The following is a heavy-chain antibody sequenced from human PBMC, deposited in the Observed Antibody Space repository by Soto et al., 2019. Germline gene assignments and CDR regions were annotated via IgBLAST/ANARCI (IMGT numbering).Heavy chain of an antibody. V-gene: IGHV1-18*01. CDR3: ARGGQECSSTGCSYIYDCLDV. J-gene: IGHJ6*02. D-gene: IGHD2-2*01. Sequence: DAVKVSCKACGYTFAHYGIGWVRQAPGQGLEWVGWISAYNGNTHHAQNVQGRVTMTTDTSTSTAYMELRSLRSDDTAVYYCARGGQECSSTGCSYIYDCLDVWG. CDR2: ISAYNGNT. CDR1: GYTFAHYG.